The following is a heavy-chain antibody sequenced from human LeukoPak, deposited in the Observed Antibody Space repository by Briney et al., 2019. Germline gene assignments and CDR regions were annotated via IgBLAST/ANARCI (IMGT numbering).Heavy chain of an antibody. CDR3: ARVSSIAARPFDY. CDR2: INPNSGGT. CDR1: GYTFTGYY. D-gene: IGHD6-6*01. Sequence: ASVKVSCKASGYTFTGYYMHWVRQAPGQGLEWMGWINPNSGGTNYAQKFQGRVTITRNTSISTAYMELSSLRSEDTAVYYCARVSSIAARPFDYWGQGTLVTVSS. V-gene: IGHV1-2*02. J-gene: IGHJ4*02.